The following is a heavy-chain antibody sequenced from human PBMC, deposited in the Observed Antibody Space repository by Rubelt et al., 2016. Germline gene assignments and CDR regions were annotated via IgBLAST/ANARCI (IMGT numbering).Heavy chain of an antibody. J-gene: IGHJ4*02. V-gene: IGHV3-23*01. CDR1: GFTFSSYA. D-gene: IGHD1-14*01. CDR3: ARGRTMSDY. Sequence: EVQLLESGGGLVQPGGSLRLSCAASGFTFSSYAMSWVRQAPGKGLEWVSAISGSGGCTDYADSVKGRFTISRDNSKNTLYLQMNSLRAEDTAVDYCARGRTMSDYWGQGTLVTVSS. CDR2: ISGSGGCT.